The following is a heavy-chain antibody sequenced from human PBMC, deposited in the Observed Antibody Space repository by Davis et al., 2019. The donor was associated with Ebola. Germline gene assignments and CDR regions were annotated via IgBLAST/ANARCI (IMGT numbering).Heavy chain of an antibody. CDR2: ISAYTGHT. CDR3: AREMWFGDGMDV. J-gene: IGHJ6*02. CDR1: GYTFISPNYG. D-gene: IGHD3-10*01. V-gene: IGHV1-18*04. Sequence: ASVKVSCKASGYTFISPNYGISWVRQAPGQGLEWMAWISAYTGHTNYAQKFQGRVTMTTDTSTSTAYMELRSLRSDDTAVYYCAREMWFGDGMDVWGQGTTVTVS.